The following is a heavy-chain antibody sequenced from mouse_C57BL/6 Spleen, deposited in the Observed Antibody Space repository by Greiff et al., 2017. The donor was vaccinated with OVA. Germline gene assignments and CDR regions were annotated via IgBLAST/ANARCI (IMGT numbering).Heavy chain of an antibody. CDR2: IRNKANGYTT. V-gene: IGHV7-3*01. Sequence: EVKVEESGGGLVQPGGSLSLSCAASGFTFTDYYMSWVRQPPGKALEWLGFIRNKANGYTTEYSASVKGRFTISRDTSQSILYLQMNALRAEDSATYYGARSITTVVDYYAMDYWGQGTSVTVSS. D-gene: IGHD1-1*01. CDR3: ARSITTVVDYYAMDY. CDR1: GFTFTDYY. J-gene: IGHJ4*01.